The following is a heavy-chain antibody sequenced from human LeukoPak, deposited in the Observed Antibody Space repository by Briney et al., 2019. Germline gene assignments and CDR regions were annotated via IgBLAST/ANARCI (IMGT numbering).Heavy chain of an antibody. V-gene: IGHV4-31*03. CDR3: ARTVDDFFGRWFDP. Sequence: SQTLSLTCTVSGGSISSGGYYWSWIRQHPGKGLEWIGYIYYSGSTYYNPSLKSRVTISVDTSKNQFSLKLSSVTTADTAVYYCARTVDDFFGRWFDPWGQGTLVTVSS. J-gene: IGHJ5*02. CDR2: IYYSGST. CDR1: GGSISSGGYY. D-gene: IGHD3-3*01.